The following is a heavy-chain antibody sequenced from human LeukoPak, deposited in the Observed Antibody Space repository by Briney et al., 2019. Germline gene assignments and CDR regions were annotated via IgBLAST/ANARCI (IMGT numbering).Heavy chain of an antibody. CDR2: IYPGDSET. J-gene: IGHJ4*02. V-gene: IGHV5-51*01. CDR3: ARNLYFDSNGYSPLFDY. Sequence: GESLKISCKGSGYSFTKYWIGWVRQMPGKGLEWMGIIYPGDSETKYSPSFQGQVTISADKSISTAYLQWISLKASDTAMYYCARNLYFDSNGYSPLFDYWGQGTPVTVSS. D-gene: IGHD2-15*01. CDR1: GYSFTKYW.